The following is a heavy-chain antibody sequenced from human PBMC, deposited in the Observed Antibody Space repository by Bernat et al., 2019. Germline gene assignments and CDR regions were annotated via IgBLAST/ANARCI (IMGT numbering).Heavy chain of an antibody. V-gene: IGHV3-23*04. Sequence: EVQLVESGGGLVQPGGSLRLSCAASGFTFSSYAMSWVRQAPGKGLEWGSAISCSGGSTYYAESVKGRCTISRDSSKNTLYLQMNSLRAEDTAVYYCAKDGGASANWFDPWGQGTLVTVSS. CDR2: ISCSGGST. D-gene: IGHD3-16*01. CDR1: GFTFSSYA. CDR3: AKDGGASANWFDP. J-gene: IGHJ5*02.